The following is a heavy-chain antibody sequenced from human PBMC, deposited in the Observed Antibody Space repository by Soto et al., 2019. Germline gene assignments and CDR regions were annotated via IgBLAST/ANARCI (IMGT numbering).Heavy chain of an antibody. D-gene: IGHD2-15*01. V-gene: IGHV4-39*01. Sequence: PSETLSLTCTVSGGSISSSSYYWGWIRQPPGKGLEWIGSIYYSGSTYYNPSLKSRVTISVDTSKNQFSLKLSSVTAADTAVYYCASGVRVAASFDYWGQGTLVTVSS. J-gene: IGHJ4*02. CDR2: IYYSGST. CDR1: GGSISSSSYY. CDR3: ASGVRVAASFDY.